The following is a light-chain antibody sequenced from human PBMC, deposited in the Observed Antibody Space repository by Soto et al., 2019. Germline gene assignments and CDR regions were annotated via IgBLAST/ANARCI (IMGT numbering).Light chain of an antibody. CDR3: GTWDSTLSSDV. CDR2: DND. V-gene: IGLV1-51*01. Sequence: QAVLTQPPSVSAAPGLKVTISCSGSSSNIGNNYVSWYQQFPGTALKVIIFDNDERPSGTPDRFSGSKSGTSATLVITELQTGDEADYYCGTWDSTLSSDVFGGGTKLTVL. J-gene: IGLJ3*02. CDR1: SSNIGNNY.